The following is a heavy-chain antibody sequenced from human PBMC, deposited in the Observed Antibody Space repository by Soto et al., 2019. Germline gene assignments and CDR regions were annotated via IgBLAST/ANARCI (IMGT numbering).Heavy chain of an antibody. D-gene: IGHD6-13*01. J-gene: IGHJ6*01. CDR2: ISWNSGSI. Sequence: EVQLVESGGGLVQPGRSLRLSCAASGFTFDDYAMHWVRQAPGKGLEWVSGISWNSGSIGYADSVKGRFTISRDNAKNSPYLEMNRPRAEDTAFYYCAKGDSSRFYYGMEVWGQGTTVTVSS. CDR3: AKGDSSRFYYGMEV. CDR1: GFTFDDYA. V-gene: IGHV3-9*01.